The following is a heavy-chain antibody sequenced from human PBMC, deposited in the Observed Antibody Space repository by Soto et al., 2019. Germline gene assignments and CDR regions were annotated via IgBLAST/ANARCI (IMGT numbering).Heavy chain of an antibody. V-gene: IGHV3-33*01. CDR1: GFTFNTYS. CDR2: IWYDGTQK. D-gene: IGHD4-17*01. CDR3: ARAGGTTVTGLWHFDS. Sequence: GGSLRLSCEASGFTFNTYSMHWVRQPPGKGLEWLAAIWYDGTQKYYADSVKGRFIISRDNSKRTLYLEMNSLRAEDTAVYYCARAGGTTVTGLWHFDSWGQGTLVTVSS. J-gene: IGHJ4*02.